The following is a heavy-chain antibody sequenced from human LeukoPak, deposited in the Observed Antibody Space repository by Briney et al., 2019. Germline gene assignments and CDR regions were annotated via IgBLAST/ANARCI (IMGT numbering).Heavy chain of an antibody. CDR3: ARDSSPGAVDY. D-gene: IGHD1-1*01. J-gene: IGHJ4*02. Sequence: ASVQVSCKASGYTFTDYYMHWVRQAPGQGLEWMGWINPSSGGPNYAQKFQGRVTMTRDTSISTAYLELSRLTSDDTAVYYCARDSSPGAVDYWGQGTLVTVSS. CDR1: GYTFTDYY. CDR2: INPSSGGP. V-gene: IGHV1-2*02.